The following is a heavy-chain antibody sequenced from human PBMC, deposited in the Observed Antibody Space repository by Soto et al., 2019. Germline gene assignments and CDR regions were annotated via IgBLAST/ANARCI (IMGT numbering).Heavy chain of an antibody. V-gene: IGHV4-34*01. CDR2: INHSGST. D-gene: IGHD3-16*01. CDR3: ARGVMITFGGAPHKTNWFDP. CDR1: GGSFSGYY. Sequence: QVQLQQWGAGLLKPSETLSLTCAVYGGSFSGYYWSWIRQPPGKGLEWIGEINHSGSTNYNPSLKSRVTISVDTSKNQFSLKLSSVTAADTAVYYCARGVMITFGGAPHKTNWFDPWGQGTLVTVSS. J-gene: IGHJ5*02.